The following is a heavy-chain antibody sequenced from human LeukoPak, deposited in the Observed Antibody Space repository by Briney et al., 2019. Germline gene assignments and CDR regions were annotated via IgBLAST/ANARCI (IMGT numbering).Heavy chain of an antibody. CDR3: AAPSSVYYNY. D-gene: IGHD6-19*01. CDR2: IYMSGTT. Sequence: GGSLRLSCAVSGFTVSSNYMSWVRQAPGKGLEWVSVIYMSGTTYYGDSVKGRFTISRDNSKNTLFPQMNSLRTEDTAVYFCAAPSSVYYNYWGQGTLVTVSS. J-gene: IGHJ4*02. CDR1: GFTVSSNY. V-gene: IGHV3-66*02.